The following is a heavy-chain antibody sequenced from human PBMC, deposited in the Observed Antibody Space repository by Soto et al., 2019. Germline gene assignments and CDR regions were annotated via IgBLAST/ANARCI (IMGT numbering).Heavy chain of an antibody. Sequence: GGSLRLSCAASGFTFSSYGMHWVRQAPGKGLEWVAVISYDGSNKYYADSVKGRFTISRDNSKNTLYLQMNSLRAEDTAVYYCAKDPSRIAVAGTFDYGGQGPLVTSPQ. V-gene: IGHV3-30*18. CDR2: ISYDGSNK. D-gene: IGHD6-19*01. CDR3: AKDPSRIAVAGTFDY. CDR1: GFTFSSYG. J-gene: IGHJ4*02.